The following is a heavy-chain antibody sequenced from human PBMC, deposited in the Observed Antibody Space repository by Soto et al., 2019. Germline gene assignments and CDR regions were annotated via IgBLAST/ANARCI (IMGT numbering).Heavy chain of an antibody. Sequence: EVQLVESGGGLVQPGGSLRLSCAASGFTVSSNYMSWVRQAPGKGLEWVSVICSGGSTNYADSVKGRFTISRDNSKNTLYLQMTSLRAEDTAVYYWAREGVVAASDWGQGTLVTVSS. J-gene: IGHJ4*02. CDR3: AREGVVAASD. CDR2: ICSGGST. CDR1: GFTVSSNY. D-gene: IGHD2-15*01. V-gene: IGHV3-66*01.